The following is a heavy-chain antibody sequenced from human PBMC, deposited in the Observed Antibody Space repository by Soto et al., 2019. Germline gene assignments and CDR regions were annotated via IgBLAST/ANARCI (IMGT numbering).Heavy chain of an antibody. CDR3: ARSGPSFGGWHFDY. CDR1: GYTFTGYY. CDR2: INPNSGGT. D-gene: IGHD6-19*01. J-gene: IGHJ4*02. V-gene: IGHV1-2*04. Sequence: GASVKVSCKASGYTFTGYYMHWVRQAPGQGLEWMGWINPNSGGTNYAQKFQGWVTMTRDTSISTAYMELSRLRSDDTAVYYCARSGPSFGGWHFDYWGQGTLVTVSS.